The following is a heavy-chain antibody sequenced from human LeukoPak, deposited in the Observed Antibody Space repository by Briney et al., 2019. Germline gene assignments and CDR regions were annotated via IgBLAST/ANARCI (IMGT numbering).Heavy chain of an antibody. Sequence: ASVKVSCKASGYTFTSYDINWVRQATGQGLEWVGIFNPSGGSTNYAQKFQDRVTMTRDTSTSTVYMELSSLRSEDTAVYYCTRGDYEERFDYWGQGTLVTVSS. D-gene: IGHD4-17*01. CDR2: FNPSGGST. CDR3: TRGDYEERFDY. CDR1: GYTFTSYD. J-gene: IGHJ4*02. V-gene: IGHV1-46*03.